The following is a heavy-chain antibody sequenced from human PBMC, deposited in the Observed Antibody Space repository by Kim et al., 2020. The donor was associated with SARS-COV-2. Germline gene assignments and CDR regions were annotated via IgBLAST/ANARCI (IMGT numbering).Heavy chain of an antibody. J-gene: IGHJ4*02. V-gene: IGHV7-4-1*02. CDR3: MRGGSDSSSID. D-gene: IGHD6-6*01. CDR1: GYTFTTYP. Sequence: ASVKVSCKASGYTFTTYPMNWARQAPGQGLEWMGWINTITGNPTYAQAFAGRFVFSLDTSVSTAYLQISSLKAEDTAVYYCMRGGSDSSSIDWGQGTLVTVSS. CDR2: INTITGNP.